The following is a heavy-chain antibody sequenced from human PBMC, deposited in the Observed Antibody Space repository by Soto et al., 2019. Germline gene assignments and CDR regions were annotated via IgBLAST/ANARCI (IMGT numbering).Heavy chain of an antibody. J-gene: IGHJ4*02. CDR2: ISAYNGNT. D-gene: IGHD2-2*01. V-gene: IGHV1-18*01. Sequence: RASVKVSCKASGYTFTSYGISWVRQAPGQGLEWMGWISAYNGNTNYAQKLQGRVTMTTDTSTSTAYMELRSLRPDDTAVYYCARVNIVVVPAATPGDYWGQGTLVTVSS. CDR3: ARVNIVVVPAATPGDY. CDR1: GYTFTSYG.